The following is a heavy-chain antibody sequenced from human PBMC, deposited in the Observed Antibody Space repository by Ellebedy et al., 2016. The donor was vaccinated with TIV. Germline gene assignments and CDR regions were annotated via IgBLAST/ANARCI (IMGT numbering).Heavy chain of an antibody. J-gene: IGHJ5*02. Sequence: AASVKVSCKASGYTFTRFGISWVRQAPGQGLEWMGWLSAYNGNTNYAQKLQGRVTMTTDTSTSTAYMKLRSLRSDDPAVYYCAREGGRSWFDPWGQGTLVTVSS. V-gene: IGHV1-18*04. CDR2: LSAYNGNT. D-gene: IGHD2-15*01. CDR3: AREGGRSWFDP. CDR1: GYTFTRFG.